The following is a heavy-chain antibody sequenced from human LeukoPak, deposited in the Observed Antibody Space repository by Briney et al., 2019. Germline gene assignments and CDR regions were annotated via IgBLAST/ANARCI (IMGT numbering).Heavy chain of an antibody. CDR1: GGSFSGYY. CDR3: ARASMVRGVIGY. Sequence: SETLSLTCAVYGGSFSGYYWSWIRQPPGKGLELIGEINHSGSTNYNPSLKSRVTISVGTSKNQFSLKLSSVTAADTAVYYCARASMVRGVIGYWGQGTLVTVSS. D-gene: IGHD3-10*01. CDR2: INHSGST. J-gene: IGHJ4*02. V-gene: IGHV4-34*01.